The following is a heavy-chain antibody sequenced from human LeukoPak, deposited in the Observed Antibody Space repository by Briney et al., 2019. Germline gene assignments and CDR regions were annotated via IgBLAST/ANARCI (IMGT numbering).Heavy chain of an antibody. CDR3: ARETPRTRYFDS. Sequence: GGSLRLSCAASGFAFSTYSMSWVRQAPGKGLEWVSSISSTSTYMYYADSVQGRFAISRDNAKNSQYLQMNSLRAEDTAVYYCARETPRTRYFDSWGQGTLVTVSS. CDR1: GFAFSTYS. V-gene: IGHV3-21*01. CDR2: ISSTSTYM. D-gene: IGHD2-15*01. J-gene: IGHJ4*02.